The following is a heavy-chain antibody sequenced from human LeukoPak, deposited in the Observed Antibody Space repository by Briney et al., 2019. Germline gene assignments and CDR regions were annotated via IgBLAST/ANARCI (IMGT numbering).Heavy chain of an antibody. CDR1: GGSISSHY. CDR2: IYYSGST. Sequence: SSETLSLTCTVSGGSISSHYWSWIRQLPGKGLEWIGYIYYSGSTNYNPSLKSRVTISVDTSKNQFSLKLSSVTAADTAVYYCARGRYCSADICSGGDAFDIWGQGTMVSVSS. D-gene: IGHD2-15*01. CDR3: ARGRYCSADICSGGDAFDI. V-gene: IGHV4-59*11. J-gene: IGHJ3*02.